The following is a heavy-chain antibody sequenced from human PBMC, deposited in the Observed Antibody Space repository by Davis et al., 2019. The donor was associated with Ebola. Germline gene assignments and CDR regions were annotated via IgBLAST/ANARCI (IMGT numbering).Heavy chain of an antibody. CDR1: GFTFNSYW. Sequence: GESLKISCAASGFTFNSYWMSWVRQAPGKGPEWVASIKRGDGSDIFYADSLRGRITIHRDNSGNTLYLQMNSLRAEDTAVYYCAKETGSSGSSYQSYFDSWGHGTLVTVSS. CDR3: AKETGSSGSSYQSYFDS. D-gene: IGHD1-26*01. J-gene: IGHJ4*01. CDR2: IKRGDGSDI. V-gene: IGHV3-7*01.